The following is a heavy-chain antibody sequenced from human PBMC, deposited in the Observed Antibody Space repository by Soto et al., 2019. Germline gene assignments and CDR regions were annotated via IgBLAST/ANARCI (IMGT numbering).Heavy chain of an antibody. Sequence: VQLVESGGGLVQPGGSLRLSCAASGFTFSSYSMNWVRQAPGKGLEWVSYISSSSSTIYYADSVKGRFTISRDNAKNSLYLQINSLRDEDTAVYYCARVFYSVAGTGGLDYWGQGTLVTVSS. CDR1: GFTFSSYS. V-gene: IGHV3-48*02. CDR3: ARVFYSVAGTGGLDY. D-gene: IGHD6-19*01. CDR2: ISSSSSTI. J-gene: IGHJ4*02.